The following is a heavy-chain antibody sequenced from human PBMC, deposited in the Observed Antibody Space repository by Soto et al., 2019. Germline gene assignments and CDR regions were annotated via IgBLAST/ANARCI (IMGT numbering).Heavy chain of an antibody. J-gene: IGHJ6*02. CDR3: ARDLKRADYDFWSGYYPYYYYGMDV. D-gene: IGHD3-3*01. CDR2: INPNSGGT. V-gene: IGHV1-2*04. Sequence: ASVKVSCKASGYTFTGYYMHWVRQAPGQGLEWMGWINPNSGGTNYAQKFQGWVTMTRDTSISTAYMELSRLRSDDTAVYYCARDLKRADYDFWSGYYPYYYYGMDVWGQGTTVTVSS. CDR1: GYTFTGYY.